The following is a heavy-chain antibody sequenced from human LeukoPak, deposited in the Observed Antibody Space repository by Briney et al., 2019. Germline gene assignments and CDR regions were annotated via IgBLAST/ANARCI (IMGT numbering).Heavy chain of an antibody. D-gene: IGHD3-10*01. CDR3: ARDYGSYYYGSGSYYV. CDR2: ISAYNGNT. J-gene: IGHJ6*04. CDR1: GYTFTSYG. Sequence: ASVKVSCKASGYTFTSYGISWVRQAPGQGLEGMGWISAYNGNTNYAQKLQGRVTMTTDTSTSTAYMELRSLRSDDTAVYYCARDYGSYYYGSGSYYVWGKGTTVTVSS. V-gene: IGHV1-18*01.